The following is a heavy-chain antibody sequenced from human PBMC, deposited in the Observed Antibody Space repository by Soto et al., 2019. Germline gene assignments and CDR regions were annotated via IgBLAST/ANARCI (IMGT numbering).Heavy chain of an antibody. J-gene: IGHJ4*02. CDR3: ARGPRTRVTTAYDF. CDR1: GYTFTRYG. V-gene: IGHV1-18*04. Sequence: GASVKVSCKTSGYTFTRYGFTWVRQAPGQGLEWMGWISVYNANTHYAQKFQGRVTMTTDTSTSTAFMELRSLRSDDTGVYYCARGPRTRVTTAYDFWGQGTLVTVSS. CDR2: ISVYNANT. D-gene: IGHD4-17*01.